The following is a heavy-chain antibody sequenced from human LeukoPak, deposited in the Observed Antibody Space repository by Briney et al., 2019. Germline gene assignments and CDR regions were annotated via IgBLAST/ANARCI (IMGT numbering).Heavy chain of an antibody. CDR2: LSSSGSDI. V-gene: IGHV3-21*01. J-gene: IGHJ4*02. Sequence: GGSLRPSCAATGFTYSGYTMNWVRQAPAKGLEWVSSLSSSGSDIYYADSVKGRFTISRDNAKNSLYLQMNNLRAEDTALYYCARGVTAGDYWGQGTLVTVSS. D-gene: IGHD2-21*02. CDR3: ARGVTAGDY. CDR1: GFTYSGYT.